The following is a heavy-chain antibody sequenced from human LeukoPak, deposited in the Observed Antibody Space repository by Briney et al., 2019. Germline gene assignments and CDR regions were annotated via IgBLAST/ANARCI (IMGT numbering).Heavy chain of an antibody. V-gene: IGHV4-34*01. CDR3: ARLSGSYPNYYYYYYYMDV. CDR2: INHSGST. J-gene: IGHJ6*03. Sequence: PSETLSLTCAVYGGSFSGYYWSWIRQPPGKGLEWIGEINHSGSTNYNPSLKSRVTISVDTSKNQFSLKLSSVTAADTAVYYCARLSGSYPNYYYYYYYMDVWGKGTTVTVSS. CDR1: GGSFSGYY. D-gene: IGHD1-26*01.